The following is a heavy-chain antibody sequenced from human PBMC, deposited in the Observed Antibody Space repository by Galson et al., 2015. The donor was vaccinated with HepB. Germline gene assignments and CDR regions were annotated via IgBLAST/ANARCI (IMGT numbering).Heavy chain of an antibody. J-gene: IGHJ4*02. CDR3: AKVLQVGTWGYQY. Sequence: SLRLSCAVSGFRFSSYCISWVRQAPGKGLALVSGHDISDSRTYYAESVMGRFAISRDWSRNTLYLEMNNLRVEDTTVDYCAKVLQVGTWGYQYWGLVALVTV. CDR1: GFRFSSYC. V-gene: IGHV3-23*05. CDR2: HDISDSRT. D-gene: IGHD2-15*01.